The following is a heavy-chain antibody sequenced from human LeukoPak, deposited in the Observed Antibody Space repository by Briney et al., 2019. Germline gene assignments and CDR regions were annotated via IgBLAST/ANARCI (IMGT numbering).Heavy chain of an antibody. J-gene: IGHJ4*02. V-gene: IGHV3-74*01. CDR2: INGDGSNS. D-gene: IGHD3-16*01. Sequence: GSLRLSCVASGFTFTTYWMHWVRQAPGKGLVWVSRINGDGSNSNYADSVKGRFTISRDNARNTLYLQMNGLRAEDTALYYCARTSPTSHFDFWGQGTLVTVSS. CDR1: GFTFTTYW. CDR3: ARTSPTSHFDF.